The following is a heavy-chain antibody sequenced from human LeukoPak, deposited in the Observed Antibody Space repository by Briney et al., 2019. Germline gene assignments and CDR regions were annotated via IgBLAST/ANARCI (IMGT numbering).Heavy chain of an antibody. CDR2: ISSNEGST. D-gene: IGHD3-16*02. Sequence: GGSLRLSCAASGFTFSSYAMHWVRQAPGKGLEYVSAISSNEGSTYYANSVKGRFTISRDNSKNTLYLQMGSLRAEDMAVYYCARGLMITFGGVIDPYYYYMDVWGKGTTVTVSS. CDR3: ARGLMITFGGVIDPYYYYMDV. V-gene: IGHV3-64*01. CDR1: GFTFSSYA. J-gene: IGHJ6*03.